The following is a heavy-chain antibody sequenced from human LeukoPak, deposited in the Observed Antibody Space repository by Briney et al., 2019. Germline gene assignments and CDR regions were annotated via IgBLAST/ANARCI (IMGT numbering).Heavy chain of an antibody. D-gene: IGHD1-26*01. V-gene: IGHV3-21*01. J-gene: IGHJ4*01. Sequence: GGSLRLSCAASGFTFNVFHMNWVRQAPGKGLEWISSITSSGTYITYADSFQGRFTISRDNAKNSLYLQMNSLRVDDTALYYCARASGGWDLDYWGHGTLVTVSS. CDR2: ITSSGTYI. CDR1: GFTFNVFH. CDR3: ARASGGWDLDY.